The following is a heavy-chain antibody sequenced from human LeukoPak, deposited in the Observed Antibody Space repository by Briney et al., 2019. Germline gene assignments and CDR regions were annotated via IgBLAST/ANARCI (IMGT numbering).Heavy chain of an antibody. Sequence: ASVKVSCKASGYTFTSYDINWVRQATGLGLEWMGWMNPNSGNTGYAQKFQGRVTMTRNTSISTAYMELSSLRSEDTAVYYCAAILYGSGIPYAFDIWGQGTMVTVSS. CDR3: AAILYGSGIPYAFDI. CDR2: MNPNSGNT. V-gene: IGHV1-8*01. CDR1: GYTFTSYD. J-gene: IGHJ3*02. D-gene: IGHD3-10*01.